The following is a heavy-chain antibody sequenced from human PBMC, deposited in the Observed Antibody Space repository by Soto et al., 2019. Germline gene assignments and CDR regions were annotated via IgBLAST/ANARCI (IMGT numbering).Heavy chain of an antibody. D-gene: IGHD1-26*01. V-gene: IGHV1-69*13. J-gene: IGHJ3*02. CDR3: ARDSGSYAHDAFDI. CDR1: GGTFSSYA. CDR2: IIPIFGTA. Sequence: ASVKVSCKASGGTFSSYAISWVLQAPGQGLEWMGGIIPIFGTANYAQKFQGRVTITADESTSTAYMELSSLRSEDTAVYYCARDSGSYAHDAFDIWGQGTMVTVSS.